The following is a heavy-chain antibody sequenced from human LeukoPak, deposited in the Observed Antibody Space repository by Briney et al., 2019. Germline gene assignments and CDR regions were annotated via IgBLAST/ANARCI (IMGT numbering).Heavy chain of an antibody. V-gene: IGHV3-23*01. J-gene: IGHJ1*01. D-gene: IGHD3-22*01. CDR2: ISGSGGST. CDR1: GFTFSSYA. CDR3: AKEPGYYYDSSGYSEH. Sequence: GGSLRLSCAASGFTFSSYAMSWVRQAPGKGLEWVSAISGSGGSTYYADSVKGRFTISRDNSKNTLYLQMNSLRAEDTAVYYCAKEPGYYYDSSGYSEHWGQGTLVTVSS.